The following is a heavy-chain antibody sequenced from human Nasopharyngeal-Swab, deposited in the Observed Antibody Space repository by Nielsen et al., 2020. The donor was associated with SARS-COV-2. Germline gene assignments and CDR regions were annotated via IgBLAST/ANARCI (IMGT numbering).Heavy chain of an antibody. CDR1: GFTFSNAW. V-gene: IGHV3-15*01. Sequence: GGSLRLSCAASGFTFSNAWMSWVRQAPGKGLEWVGRIKSKTGGGTTDYAAPVKGRFTISRDDSKNTLFLQMNSLKTEDTAVYYCTTDLHDYGDYDYWGQGTVVTVSS. CDR3: TTDLHDYGDYDY. J-gene: IGHJ4*02. CDR2: IKSKTGGGTT. D-gene: IGHD4-17*01.